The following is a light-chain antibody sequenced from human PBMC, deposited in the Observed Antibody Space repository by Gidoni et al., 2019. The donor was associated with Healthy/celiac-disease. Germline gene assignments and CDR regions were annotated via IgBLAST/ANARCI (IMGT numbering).Light chain of an antibody. CDR2: DAS. Sequence: EIVLTQSPATLSLSPGERATLSCRASQSVSSYLAGYQQNTGQAPRLPVYDASNRATGIPAMFSGSGSVTDVTLTISSLEPEDFAVYYCQQRSNWPKLTFGGGTKVEIK. V-gene: IGKV3-11*01. J-gene: IGKJ4*01. CDR1: QSVSSY. CDR3: QQRSNWPKLT.